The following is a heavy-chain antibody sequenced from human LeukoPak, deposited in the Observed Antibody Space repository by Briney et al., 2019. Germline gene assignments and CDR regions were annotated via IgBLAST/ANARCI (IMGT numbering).Heavy chain of an antibody. D-gene: IGHD3-16*01. J-gene: IGHJ5*01. Sequence: SETLSLTCTVSGGSISSYYWSWIRQPPGKGLEWIGYIYYSGSTNYNPSLKSRVTISVDTSKNQFSLKLSSVTAADTAVYYCARHKGGSRLYSSNWFDSWGQGTLVTVSS. V-gene: IGHV4-59*08. CDR1: GGSISSYY. CDR2: IYYSGST. CDR3: ARHKGGSRLYSSNWFDS.